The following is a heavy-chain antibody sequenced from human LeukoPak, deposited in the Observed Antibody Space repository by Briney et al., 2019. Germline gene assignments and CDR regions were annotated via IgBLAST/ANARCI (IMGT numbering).Heavy chain of an antibody. D-gene: IGHD3-10*01. CDR1: GFSFSNCS. J-gene: IGHJ4*02. Sequence: GGSLRLSCAASGFSFSNCSMNWVRQAPGKGLEWVANIKQDGSEKYYVDSVKGRFTISRDNAKNSLYLQMNSLRAEDTAVYYCATLIRGFWGQGTLVTVSS. V-gene: IGHV3-7*05. CDR2: IKQDGSEK. CDR3: ATLIRGF.